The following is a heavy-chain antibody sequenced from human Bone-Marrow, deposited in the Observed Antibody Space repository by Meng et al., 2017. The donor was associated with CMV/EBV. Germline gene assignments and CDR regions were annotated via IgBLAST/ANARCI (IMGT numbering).Heavy chain of an antibody. CDR2: ISADSTYI. J-gene: IGHJ4*02. V-gene: IGHV3-21*01. Sequence: SCAASGLSFTSYGMNWVRQAPGKGLEWVSSISADSTYIYYPDSLKGRFTISRDNAKNSVSLQMNSLRDEDTAVYYCASSLAIITVFDFWGQGTLVTVSS. CDR3: ASSLAIITVFDF. CDR1: GLSFTSYG. D-gene: IGHD1-14*01.